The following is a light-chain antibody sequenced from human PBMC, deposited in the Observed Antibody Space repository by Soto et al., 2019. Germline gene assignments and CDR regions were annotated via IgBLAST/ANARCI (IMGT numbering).Light chain of an antibody. CDR2: EVS. CDR1: SSDVGGYNY. CDR3: SSYAGSNRVV. Sequence: QSALTQPPSASGSPGQSVTISCTGTSSDVGGYNYVSWYQHHPGKAPKLMISEVSKRPSGVPDRFSGSKSGNTASLTVSWLQAEDEAHYYCSSYAGSNRVVFGGGTKLTVL. V-gene: IGLV2-8*01. J-gene: IGLJ2*01.